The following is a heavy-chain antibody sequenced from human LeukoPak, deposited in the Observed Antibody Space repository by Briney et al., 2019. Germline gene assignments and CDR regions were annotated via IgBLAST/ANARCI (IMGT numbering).Heavy chain of an antibody. CDR2: IYYSGST. J-gene: IGHJ4*02. D-gene: IGHD6-19*01. CDR1: GGSISSYY. V-gene: IGHV4-59*04. CDR3: ARVPFYSSGSYYFDY. Sequence: SETLSLTCTVSGGSISSYYWSWIRQPPGKGLEWIGNIYYSGSTYYNPSLKSRVTISVDTSKNLFSLKLSSVTAADTAVYYCARVPFYSSGSYYFDYWGQGTLVTVSS.